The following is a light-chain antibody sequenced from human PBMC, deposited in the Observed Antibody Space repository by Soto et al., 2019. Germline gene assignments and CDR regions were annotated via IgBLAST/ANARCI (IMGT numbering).Light chain of an antibody. CDR3: AAWEDSVRNYV. CDR2: GND. Sequence: QSVLTQPPSASGTPGQRVTISCSGSSSIIGSNTVGWYQHFQGTDPKLLIFGNDQQPSGVPVRFSASKSGTSTSLAISGLQSEDEADDYYAAWEDSVRNYVFGTGTKLTVL. V-gene: IGLV1-44*01. CDR1: SSIIGSNT. J-gene: IGLJ1*01.